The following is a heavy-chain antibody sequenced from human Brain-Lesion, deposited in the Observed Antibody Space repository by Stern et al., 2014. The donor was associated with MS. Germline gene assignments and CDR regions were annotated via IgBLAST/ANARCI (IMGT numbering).Heavy chain of an antibody. CDR2: INPNTGGT. V-gene: IGHV1-2*02. D-gene: IGHD3-3*01. Sequence: QLVQSGAEVKKPGASVKVSCKASGYIFTGYYIHWVRQAPGQGLEWMAWINPNTGGTKYAQKFQGRVTMSRDTSISTAYVELSSLTSDDTAVYYCARDQRGITIFGVVTDYYYLGMDVWGQGTTVTVSS. J-gene: IGHJ6*02. CDR3: ARDQRGITIFGVVTDYYYLGMDV. CDR1: GYIFTGYY.